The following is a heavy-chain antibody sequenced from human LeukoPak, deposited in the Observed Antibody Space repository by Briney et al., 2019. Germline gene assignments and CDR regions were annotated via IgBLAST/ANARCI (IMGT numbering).Heavy chain of an antibody. CDR2: IDPSDSYA. V-gene: IGHV5-10-1*01. CDR3: ARDYYDSSGSDAFDI. Sequence: RGESLKLSCKGSGYSFTNYWISWVRQMPGKGLEWIGKIDPSDSYANYSPSFQGHVTISADKSITTAYLQWGSLKASDTAMYYCARDYYDSSGSDAFDIWGQGTMVTVYS. D-gene: IGHD3-22*01. CDR1: GYSFTNYW. J-gene: IGHJ3*02.